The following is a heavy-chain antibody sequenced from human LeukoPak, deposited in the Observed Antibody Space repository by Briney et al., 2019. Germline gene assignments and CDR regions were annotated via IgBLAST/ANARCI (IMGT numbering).Heavy chain of an antibody. CDR2: ISGRGANT. Sequence: GGSLRLSCAASGFTFSTYAMSWVRQAPGKGLEWVSPISGRGANTYYGDSVRGRFTISRDNSKNTLYLHMNSLRGEDTAVYYRTKERAGYTNPYYFDYWGQGTLVTVSS. J-gene: IGHJ4*02. CDR3: TKERAGYTNPYYFDY. D-gene: IGHD3-16*02. CDR1: GFTFSTYA. V-gene: IGHV3-23*01.